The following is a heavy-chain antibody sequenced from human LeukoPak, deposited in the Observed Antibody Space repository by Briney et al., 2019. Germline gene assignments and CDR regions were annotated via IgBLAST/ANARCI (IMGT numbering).Heavy chain of an antibody. J-gene: IGHJ4*02. D-gene: IGHD3-22*01. V-gene: IGHV5-51*01. CDR1: GYSFTSYW. Sequence: GESLKISCKGSGYSFTSYWIGWVCQMPGKGLEWMGIIHPGDSDTRYSPSFQGQVTISADKSISTAYLQWSSLKASDTAMYYCARPTNYYDSSGPWDYFDYWGQGTLVTASS. CDR3: ARPTNYYDSSGPWDYFDY. CDR2: IHPGDSDT.